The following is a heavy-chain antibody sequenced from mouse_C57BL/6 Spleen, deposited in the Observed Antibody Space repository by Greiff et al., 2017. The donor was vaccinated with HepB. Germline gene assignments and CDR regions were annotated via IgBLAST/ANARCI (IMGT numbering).Heavy chain of an antibody. CDR1: GYTFTSYG. J-gene: IGHJ1*03. CDR2: IYPRSGNT. Sequence: VQLQQSGAELARPGASVKLSCKASGYTFTSYGISWVKQRTGQGLEWIGEIYPRSGNTYYNEKFKGKATLTADKSSSTAYMELRSLTSEDSAVYFCARPPYYYGSSRWYFDVWGTGTTVTVSS. D-gene: IGHD1-1*01. CDR3: ARPPYYYGSSRWYFDV. V-gene: IGHV1-81*01.